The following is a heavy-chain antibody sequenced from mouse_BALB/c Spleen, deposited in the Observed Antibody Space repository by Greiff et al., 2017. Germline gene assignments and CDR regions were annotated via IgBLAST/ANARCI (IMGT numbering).Heavy chain of an antibody. CDR3: ARSGYDGYYYFDY. CDR2: IDPSDSYT. D-gene: IGHD2-3*01. CDR1: GYTFTSYW. J-gene: IGHJ2*01. V-gene: IGHV1-69*02. Sequence: VQLQQPGAELVKPGASVKLSCKASGYTFTSYWMHWVKQRPGQGLEWIGEIDPSDSYTNYNQKFKGKATLTVDKSSSTAYMQLSSLTSEDSAVYYCARSGYDGYYYFDYWGQGTTLTVSS.